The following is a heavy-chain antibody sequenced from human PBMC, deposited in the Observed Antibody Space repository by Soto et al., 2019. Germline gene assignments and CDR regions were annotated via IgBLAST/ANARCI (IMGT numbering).Heavy chain of an antibody. J-gene: IGHJ4*02. CDR1: GYTFTSFY. Sequence: SVKVSCKASGYTFTSFYMHWVRQAPGQGLEWMGTIDSSDATTSYAQKFQGRVSMTRDTSTGAVYMELYNLRSDDTAVYFCARGGQWDFLSDYWGQGTLVTVSS. D-gene: IGHD1-26*01. CDR3: ARGGQWDFLSDY. V-gene: IGHV1-46*01. CDR2: IDSSDATT.